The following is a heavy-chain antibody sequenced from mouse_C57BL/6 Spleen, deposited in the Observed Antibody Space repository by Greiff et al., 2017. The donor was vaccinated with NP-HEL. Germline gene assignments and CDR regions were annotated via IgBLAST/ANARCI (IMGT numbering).Heavy chain of an antibody. J-gene: IGHJ3*01. CDR3: TTQGFAY. D-gene: IGHD3-1*01. V-gene: IGHV1-15*01. CDR2: IDPETGGT. Sequence: QVQLQQSGAELVRPGASVTLSCKASGYTFTDYEMHWVQQTPVHGLEWIGAIDPETGGTAYNQKFKCKAILTADKSSSTAYMELRSLTSEDSAVYYCTTQGFAYWGQGTLVTVSA. CDR1: GYTFTDYE.